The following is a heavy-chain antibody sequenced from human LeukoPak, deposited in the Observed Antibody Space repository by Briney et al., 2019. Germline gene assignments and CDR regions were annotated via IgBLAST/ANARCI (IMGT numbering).Heavy chain of an antibody. J-gene: IGHJ4*02. Sequence: EASVKVSCKVSGYTLTELSMHWVRQAPGKGLGWMGGFDPEDGETIYAQKFQGRVTMTEDTSTDTAYMELSSLRSEDTAVYYCATYYYDSSGYYPFDYWGQGTLVTVSS. D-gene: IGHD3-22*01. CDR1: GYTLTELS. CDR3: ATYYYDSSGYYPFDY. CDR2: FDPEDGET. V-gene: IGHV1-24*01.